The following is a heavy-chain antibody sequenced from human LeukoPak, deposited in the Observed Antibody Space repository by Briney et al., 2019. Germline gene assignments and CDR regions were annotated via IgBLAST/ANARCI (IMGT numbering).Heavy chain of an antibody. J-gene: IGHJ4*02. CDR1: GGSFSGYY. CDR2: INHSGST. Sequence: PSETLSLTCAVYGGSFSGYYWSWIRQPPGKGLEWIGEINHSGSTNYNPSLKSRVTISVDTSKNQFSLKLSSVTAADTAVYYCARAGWEAIEGFLRVHYDFWSYFDYWGQGTLVTVSS. D-gene: IGHD3-3*01. V-gene: IGHV4-34*01. CDR3: ARAGWEAIEGFLRVHYDFWSYFDY.